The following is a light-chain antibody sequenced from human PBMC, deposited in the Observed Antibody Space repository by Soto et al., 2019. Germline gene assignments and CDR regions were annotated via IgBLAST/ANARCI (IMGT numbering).Light chain of an antibody. CDR2: GAS. J-gene: IGKJ1*01. V-gene: IGKV3-20*01. CDR3: QQYDSFGA. CDR1: QSVSSSY. Sequence: EIILTQSPDTLSLSPGERATLSCRASQSVSSSYLAWYQQKPGQAPRLLIYGASRRATGIPDRFSGSGSGTDFTLTISRLGPEDFAVYYCQQYDSFGAFGEGTKVDIK.